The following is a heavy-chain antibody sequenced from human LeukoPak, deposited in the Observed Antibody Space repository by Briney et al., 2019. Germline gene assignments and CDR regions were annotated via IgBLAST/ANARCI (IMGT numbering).Heavy chain of an antibody. V-gene: IGHV4-59*01. CDR1: GGSISSYY. CDR2: IYYSGST. J-gene: IGHJ3*02. CDR3: ARDTNDAFDI. D-gene: IGHD1-1*01. Sequence: SETLSLTCTVSGGSISSYYWSWIRQPPGKGLEWIGYIYYSGSTNYNPSLKSRVTISVDTSKNQLSLKLSSVTAADTAVYYCARDTNDAFDIWGQGTMVTVSS.